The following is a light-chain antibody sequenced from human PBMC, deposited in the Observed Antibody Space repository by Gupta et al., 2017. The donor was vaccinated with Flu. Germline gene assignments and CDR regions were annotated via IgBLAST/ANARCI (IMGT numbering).Light chain of an antibody. CDR2: AAS. Sequence: SSLSASVGDRFTITCRAIHSISRYLNWYQHKPGKAPKLLLYAASSLQSGVPSRFSSSGSGRDFTLTISNLQPEDLATYYCQLSYNTPPLTFGPGTKVDI. V-gene: IGKV1-39*01. CDR3: QLSYNTPPLT. J-gene: IGKJ3*01. CDR1: HSISRY.